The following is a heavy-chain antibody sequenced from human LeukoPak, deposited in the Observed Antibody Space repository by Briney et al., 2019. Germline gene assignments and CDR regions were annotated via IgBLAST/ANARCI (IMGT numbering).Heavy chain of an antibody. CDR3: ARDGSSSGPDAFDI. CDR1: GHTFTGYY. V-gene: IGHV1-2*04. J-gene: IGHJ3*02. Sequence: ASVKVSCKASGHTFTGYYMHWVRQAPGQGLEWMGWINPNSGGTNYAQKFQGWVTMTRDTSISTAYMELSRLRSADTAVYYCARDGSSSGPDAFDIWGQGTMVTVSS. D-gene: IGHD3-22*01. CDR2: INPNSGGT.